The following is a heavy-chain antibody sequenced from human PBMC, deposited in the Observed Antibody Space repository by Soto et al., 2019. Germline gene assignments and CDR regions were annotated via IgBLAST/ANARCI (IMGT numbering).Heavy chain of an antibody. J-gene: IGHJ2*01. CDR1: AFTVSSSF. CDR2: IFPGGGT. Sequence: EVQLVESVGGLVQPGGSLRLSCAASAFTVSSSFVSWVRQAPGKGLDWVSIIFPGGGTYYASSVKGRFSISRDNSKNTLYLQLNSLRAEDTAVYYCARVLVPWYLDIWGRGTLVTVSS. CDR3: ARVLVPWYLDI. D-gene: IGHD2-2*01. V-gene: IGHV3-66*01.